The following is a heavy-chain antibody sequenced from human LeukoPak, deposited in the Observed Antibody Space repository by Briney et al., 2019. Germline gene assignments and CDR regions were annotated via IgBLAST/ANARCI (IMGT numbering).Heavy chain of an antibody. CDR1: GGSFSGYY. CDR2: INHSGST. Sequence: SETLSLTCAVYGGSFSGYYWSWIRQPPGKGLEWIGEINHSGSTNYNPSLKSRVTISVDTSKNQFSPKLSSVTAADTAVYYCARLSSFGSGGSCYDYWGQGTLVTVSS. J-gene: IGHJ4*02. V-gene: IGHV4-34*01. CDR3: ARLSSFGSGGSCYDY. D-gene: IGHD2-15*01.